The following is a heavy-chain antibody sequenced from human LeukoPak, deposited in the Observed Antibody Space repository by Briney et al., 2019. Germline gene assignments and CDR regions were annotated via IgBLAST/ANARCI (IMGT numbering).Heavy chain of an antibody. CDR1: GYTFTSYD. V-gene: IGHV1-8*01. Sequence: ASVKVSCKASGYTFTSYDINWVRQAPGQGLEWMGWMNPNSGNTGYAQKFQGRVTMTRNTSISTAYMELSSLRSEDTAVYYCARSRDGYNYYFDYWGQRTPGTVSS. CDR2: MNPNSGNT. J-gene: IGHJ4*02. CDR3: ARSRDGYNYYFDY. D-gene: IGHD5-24*01.